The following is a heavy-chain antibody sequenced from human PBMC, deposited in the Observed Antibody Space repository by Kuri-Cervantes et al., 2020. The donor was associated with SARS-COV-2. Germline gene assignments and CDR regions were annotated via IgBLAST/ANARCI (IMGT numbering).Heavy chain of an antibody. D-gene: IGHD3-10*02. Sequence: SVKVSCKASGGTFSSYAISWVRQAPGQGLEWMGRIIPIFGIANYAQKFQGRATITADKSTSTAYMGLSSLRSEDTAVYYCARQLETTMLYYFDYWGQGTLVTVSS. CDR2: IIPIFGIA. V-gene: IGHV1-69*04. CDR1: GGTFSSYA. CDR3: ARQLETTMLYYFDY. J-gene: IGHJ4*02.